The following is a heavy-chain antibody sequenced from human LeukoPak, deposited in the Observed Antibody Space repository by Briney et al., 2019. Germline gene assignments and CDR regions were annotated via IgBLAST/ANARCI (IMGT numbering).Heavy chain of an antibody. CDR1: GYIFTSNY. V-gene: IGHV1-46*01. CDR2: IYPRDGST. Sequence: GASVKVSCKASGYIFTSNYIHWVRQAPGQGLEWMGMIYPRDGSTSYAQRFQGRVTVSRDTSTSTVHMELSGLRSEDTAVYYCARDQEGFDYWGQGTQVTVSS. CDR3: ARDQEGFDY. J-gene: IGHJ4*02.